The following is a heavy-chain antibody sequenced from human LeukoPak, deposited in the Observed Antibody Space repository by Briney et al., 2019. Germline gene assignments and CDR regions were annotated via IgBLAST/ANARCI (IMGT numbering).Heavy chain of an antibody. J-gene: IGHJ3*02. CDR1: GYSISTGYY. V-gene: IGHV4-61*02. D-gene: IGHD3-16*02. Sequence: SETLSLTCTVSGYSISTGYYWSWIRQPAGKGLEWIGRIYTSGSTNYNPSLKSRVTISVDTSKNQFSLKPSSVTAADTAVYYCARGGGYYDYVWGSYRYSAFDIWGQGTMVTVSS. CDR3: ARGGGYYDYVWGSYRYSAFDI. CDR2: IYTSGST.